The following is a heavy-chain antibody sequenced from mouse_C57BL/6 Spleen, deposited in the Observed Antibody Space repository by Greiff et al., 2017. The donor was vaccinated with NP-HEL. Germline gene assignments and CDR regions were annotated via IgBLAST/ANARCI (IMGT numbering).Heavy chain of an antibody. CDR2: IDPSDSET. D-gene: IGHD2-5*01. V-gene: IGHV1-52*01. Sequence: QVQLQQPGAELVRPGSSVKLSCKASGYTFTSYWMHWVKQRPIQGLEWIGNIDPSDSETHYNQKFKDKATLTVDKSSSTAYMQLSSLTSEDSAVYYCARPYSNLSYWYFDVWGTGTTVTVSS. CDR3: ARPYSNLSYWYFDV. CDR1: GYTFTSYW. J-gene: IGHJ1*03.